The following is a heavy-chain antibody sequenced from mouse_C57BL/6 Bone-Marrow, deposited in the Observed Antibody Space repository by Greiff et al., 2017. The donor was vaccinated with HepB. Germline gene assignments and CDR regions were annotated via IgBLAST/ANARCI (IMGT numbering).Heavy chain of an antibody. CDR1: GFTFSDYY. V-gene: IGHV5-16*01. Sequence: EVKVVESEGGLVQPGSSMKLSCTASGFTFSDYYMAWVRQVPEKGLEWVANINYDGSSTYYLDSLKSRFIISRDNAKNILYLQMSSLKSEDTATYYCARDRGYFDYWGQGTTLTVSS. J-gene: IGHJ2*01. CDR3: ARDRGYFDY. CDR2: INYDGSST.